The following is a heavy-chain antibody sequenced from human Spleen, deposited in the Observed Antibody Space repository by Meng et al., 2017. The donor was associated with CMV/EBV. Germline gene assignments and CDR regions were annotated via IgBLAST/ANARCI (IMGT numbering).Heavy chain of an antibody. D-gene: IGHD3-9*01. CDR2: IYYSGST. Sequence: SETLSLTCTVSGGSISSYYWSWIRQPPGKGLEWIGYIYYSGSTNYNPSLKSRVSISVDMSKNQFSLKLSSVTAADTAVYYCARGESYNILTGYYPLIGAFDIWGQGTMVTVSS. CDR3: ARGESYNILTGYYPLIGAFDI. J-gene: IGHJ3*02. V-gene: IGHV4-59*01. CDR1: GGSISSYY.